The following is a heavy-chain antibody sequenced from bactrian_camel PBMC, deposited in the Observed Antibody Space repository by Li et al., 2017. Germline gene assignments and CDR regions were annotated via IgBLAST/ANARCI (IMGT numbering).Heavy chain of an antibody. D-gene: IGHD6*01. V-gene: IGHV3S53*01. J-gene: IGHJ4*01. CDR1: GYTASMNQ. CDR2: ISSDGRT. Sequence: HVQLVESGGGSVQAGGSLRLSCAASGYTASMNQMGWFRQAPGNECVAVSVISSDGRTYYADSVKGRFTISRGNAKNTVYLQMNSLKTEDTAVYYCAAVPRGKPCSTWYPPPNYWGQGRGTQVTVS.